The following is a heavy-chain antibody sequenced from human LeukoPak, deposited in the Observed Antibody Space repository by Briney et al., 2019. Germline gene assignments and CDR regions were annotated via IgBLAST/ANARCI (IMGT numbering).Heavy chain of an antibody. CDR1: GFTFSSYG. J-gene: IGHJ4*02. D-gene: IGHD3-3*01. Sequence: GGSLRLSCAASGFTFSSYGIHWVRQAPGKGLEWVAFIRYDGSNKYYADSVKGRFTISRDNSKNTLYLQMNSLRAEDTAVYYCARESLRSLDYWGQGTLVTVSS. V-gene: IGHV3-30*02. CDR2: IRYDGSNK. CDR3: ARESLRSLDY.